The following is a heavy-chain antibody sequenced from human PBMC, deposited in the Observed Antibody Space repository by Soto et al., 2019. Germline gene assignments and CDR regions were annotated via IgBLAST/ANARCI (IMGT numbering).Heavy chain of an antibody. CDR2: IYYSGST. D-gene: IGHD5-18*01. J-gene: IGHJ4*02. Sequence: PSETLSLTCTVSGGSISSGGYYWSWIRQHPGKGLEWIGYIYYSGSTYYNPSLKSRVTISVDTSKNQFSLKLSSVTAADTAVYYCARFVDTGYYFDYWGQGTRVTVS. CDR1: GGSISSGGYY. V-gene: IGHV4-31*03. CDR3: ARFVDTGYYFDY.